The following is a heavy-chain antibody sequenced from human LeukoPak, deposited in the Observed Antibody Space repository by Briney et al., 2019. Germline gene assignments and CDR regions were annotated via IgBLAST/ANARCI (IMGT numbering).Heavy chain of an antibody. CDR3: ARDNSADYYGSGSYDV. CDR2: ISTSGSTI. J-gene: IGHJ4*02. D-gene: IGHD3-10*01. Sequence: GGSLRLSCAASGFTFSDYYMSWICQSPGKGLEWISYISTSGSTIKYADSVKGRFTISRDNAENSLYLQMNSLTAEDTAVYYCARDNSADYYGSGSYDVWGQGTLVTVSS. CDR1: GFTFSDYY. V-gene: IGHV3-11*01.